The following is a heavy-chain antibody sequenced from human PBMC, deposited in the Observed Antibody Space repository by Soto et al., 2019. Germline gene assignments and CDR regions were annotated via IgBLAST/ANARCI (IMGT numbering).Heavy chain of an antibody. Sequence: TSETLSLTCTVSGGSVSSGDYFWSWLRQSPGKRLEWIAYIYYSGSTNYNPSLKSRATISVDTSKSQVSLTLTSMTAADAALYYCARSPNYYYYGFDVWGQGTAVTVSS. D-gene: IGHD3-10*01. CDR3: ARSPNYYYYGFDV. CDR2: IYYSGST. CDR1: GGSVSSGDYF. V-gene: IGHV4-61*08. J-gene: IGHJ6*02.